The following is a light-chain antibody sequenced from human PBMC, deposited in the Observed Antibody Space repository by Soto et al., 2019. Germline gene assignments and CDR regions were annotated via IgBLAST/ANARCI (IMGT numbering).Light chain of an antibody. Sequence: EIVVTQSPATLSLSPGERATLSCRASQSVSNNSLAWYQQKPGQAPRLLIYGASTRATGIPARFSGSGSGTEFTLTISSMQSEDFAVYYCQQYNNWPLTFGGGTKVDIK. J-gene: IGKJ4*01. CDR2: GAS. CDR1: QSVSNN. CDR3: QQYNNWPLT. V-gene: IGKV3-15*01.